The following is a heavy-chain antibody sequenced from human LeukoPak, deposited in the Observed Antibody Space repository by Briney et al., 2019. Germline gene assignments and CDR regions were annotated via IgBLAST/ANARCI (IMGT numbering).Heavy chain of an antibody. Sequence: GGSLRLSCAASGFTFSIYAMNWVRQAPGKGLEWVSSISGSGDNTHYAGSVKGRFTISRDNSKNTLYLQIHSLRAEDTAIYFCAKGHGDHPGNYFNYWGQGTLVSVSS. CDR1: GFTFSIYA. CDR3: AKGHGDHPGNYFNY. CDR2: ISGSGDNT. V-gene: IGHV3-23*01. J-gene: IGHJ4*02. D-gene: IGHD4-17*01.